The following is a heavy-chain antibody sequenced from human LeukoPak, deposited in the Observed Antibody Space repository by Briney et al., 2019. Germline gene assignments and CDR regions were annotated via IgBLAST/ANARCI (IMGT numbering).Heavy chain of an antibody. D-gene: IGHD3-10*01. J-gene: IGHJ3*02. CDR2: FDPEDGET. CDR3: ATDRPSGGYKIDAFDI. CDR1: GYTLTELS. V-gene: IGHV1-24*01. Sequence: GASVKVSCKVSGYTLTELSMDWVRQAPGKGLEWMGGFDPEDGETIYAQKFQGRVTMAEDTSTDTAYMELSSLRSEDTAVYYCATDRPSGGYKIDAFDIWGQGTMVTVSS.